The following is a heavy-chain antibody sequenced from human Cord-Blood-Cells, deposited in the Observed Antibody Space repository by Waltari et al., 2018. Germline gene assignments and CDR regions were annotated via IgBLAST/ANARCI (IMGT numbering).Heavy chain of an antibody. J-gene: IGHJ5*02. D-gene: IGHD5-12*01. CDR3: ARAVATIYVRYNWFDP. CDR1: GYSISSGYS. Sequence: VQLQESGPGLVKPSATLSLTCAVSGYSISSGYSWGWIRQPPGKGLEGIGSIYQSGSTYYNPSLKSRVTISVDTSKNQFSLKLSSVTAADTAVYYCARAVATIYVRYNWFDPWGQGTLVTVSS. CDR2: IYQSGST. V-gene: IGHV4-38-2*01.